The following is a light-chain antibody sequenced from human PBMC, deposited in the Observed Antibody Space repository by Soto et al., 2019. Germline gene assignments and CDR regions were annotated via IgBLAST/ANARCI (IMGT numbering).Light chain of an antibody. CDR3: QSYDSNLYGSL. Sequence: QSVLTQPPSVSGATGQRVIISCTGSGSNIGAGYDVHWYQQLPGTAPKLLIYGNSNRPSGVPDRFSGSKSGTSASLAITGLQAEDEADYYCQSYDSNLYGSLFGGGTKLTVL. J-gene: IGLJ3*02. CDR2: GNS. V-gene: IGLV1-40*01. CDR1: GSNIGAGYD.